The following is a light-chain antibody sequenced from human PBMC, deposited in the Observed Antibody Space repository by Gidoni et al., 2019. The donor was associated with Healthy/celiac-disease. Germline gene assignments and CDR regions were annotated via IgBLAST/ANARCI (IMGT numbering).Light chain of an antibody. J-gene: IGKJ5*01. CDR3: QQYNNWPIT. CDR2: GAS. CDR1: QSVSSN. Sequence: TLSVSPGERATLSCRASQSVSSNLAWYQQKPGQAPRLLIYGASTRATGIPARFSGSGSGPEFTLTISSLQSEDFAVYYCQQYNNWPITFGQGTRLEIK. V-gene: IGKV3-15*01.